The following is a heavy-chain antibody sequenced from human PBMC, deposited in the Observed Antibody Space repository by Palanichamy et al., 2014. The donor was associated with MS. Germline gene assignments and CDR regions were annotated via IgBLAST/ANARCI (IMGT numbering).Heavy chain of an antibody. CDR3: AHRRLHNGDWGSAHFDY. Sequence: ITLKASGPTVVKPMETLTLTCTFSGFSLASSGVGVGWIRHSPGKALEWLALIYWDDDRRYSPSLKTRLTVTKETSKNQVVLTMTYMEPVDSGTYYCAHRRLHNGDWGSAHFDYWGQGSLVTVS. V-gene: IGHV2-5*02. J-gene: IGHJ4*02. D-gene: IGHD4-17*01. CDR1: GFSLASSGVG. CDR2: IYWDDDR.